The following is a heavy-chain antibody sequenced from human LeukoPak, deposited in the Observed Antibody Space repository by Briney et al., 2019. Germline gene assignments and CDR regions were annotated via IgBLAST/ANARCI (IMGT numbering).Heavy chain of an antibody. D-gene: IGHD2-2*01. CDR1: GFTFSSYG. CDR3: AKGASDCCCASCYPLDAFYI. CDR2: ISGSGGST. J-gene: IGHJ3*02. Sequence: PGGSLRLSCAASGFTFSSYGMSWVRQAPRKGMEWVSAISGSGGSTYYADSVKGRFTISRDNSKNTLYLQMNSLRAEDTAVEFCAKGASDCCCASCYPLDAFYIWGQGTMVSVSS. V-gene: IGHV3-23*01.